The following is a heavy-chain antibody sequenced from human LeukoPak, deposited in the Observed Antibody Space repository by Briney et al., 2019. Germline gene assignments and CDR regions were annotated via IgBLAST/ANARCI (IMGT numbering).Heavy chain of an antibody. J-gene: IGHJ4*02. Sequence: ASVRVSCKASGYTFTSYGISWVRQAPGQGLEWMGWISAYNGNTNYAQKLQGRVTMTTDTSTSTAYMELRSLRSDDTAVYYCARDSGVRYSSGWYDYWGQGTLVTVSS. CDR2: ISAYNGNT. V-gene: IGHV1-18*01. D-gene: IGHD6-19*01. CDR1: GYTFTSYG. CDR3: ARDSGVRYSSGWYDY.